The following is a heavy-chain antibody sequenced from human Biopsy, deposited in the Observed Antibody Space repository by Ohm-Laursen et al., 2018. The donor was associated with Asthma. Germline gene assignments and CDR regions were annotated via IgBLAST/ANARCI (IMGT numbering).Heavy chain of an antibody. D-gene: IGHD2-2*01. CDR1: GGTFNTYV. CDR2: INSVFGTT. J-gene: IGHJ4*02. CDR3: ARKAGSCISRTCYSLDF. V-gene: IGHV1-69*01. Sequence: SSVKVSCKSLGGTFNTYVIGWVRQAPGQGLEWMGGINSVFGTTTYPQKFQDRVTITADDSASTVYMELSSLRSEDTAVYYCARKAGSCISRTCYSLDFWGQGTLVAVSS.